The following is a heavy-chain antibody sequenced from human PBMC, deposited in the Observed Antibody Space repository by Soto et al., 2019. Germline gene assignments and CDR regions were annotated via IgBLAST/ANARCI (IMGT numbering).Heavy chain of an antibody. J-gene: IGHJ4*02. CDR2: ISSTSRFI. D-gene: IGHD4-17*01. CDR3: AREGSLYVDSVAKCVDF. CDR1: GFTFSSYS. Sequence: GGSLRLSCAASGFTFSSYSMHWVRQAPGKGLEWLSSISSTSRFIYYADSVEGRFTISRDNARNSLSLQMSSLRAEDTAVYYCAREGSLYVDSVAKCVDFWGQGALVTVSS. V-gene: IGHV3-21*01.